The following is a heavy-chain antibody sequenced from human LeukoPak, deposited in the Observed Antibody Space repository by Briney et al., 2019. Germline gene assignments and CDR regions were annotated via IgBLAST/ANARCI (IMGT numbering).Heavy chain of an antibody. Sequence: SETLSLTCAVYGGSFSGYYWSWLRQPPGKGPEWIGEINHRGSTNYNPSLMSRVTLSVDTSKNQFSLQLSSVTAADAAVYYCARVGARITMVRGVTTSRNWFDPWGQGTLVTVSS. D-gene: IGHD3-10*01. CDR1: GGSFSGYY. CDR2: INHRGST. CDR3: ARVGARITMVRGVTTSRNWFDP. J-gene: IGHJ5*02. V-gene: IGHV4-34*01.